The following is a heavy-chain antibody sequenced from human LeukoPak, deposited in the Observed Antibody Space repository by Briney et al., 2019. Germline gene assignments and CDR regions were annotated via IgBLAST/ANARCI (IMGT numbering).Heavy chain of an antibody. CDR1: GFTFSSYG. J-gene: IGHJ4*02. Sequence: GGSLRLSCAASGFTFSSYGMHWVRQAPGKGLEWVAVIWYDGSNKYYADSVKGRFTISRDDSKNTLYLQMSSLRAEDTAVYYCAKEFNRGLPDYWGQGTLVTVPS. CDR2: IWYDGSNK. V-gene: IGHV3-30*02. CDR3: AKEFNRGLPDY. D-gene: IGHD2-21*01.